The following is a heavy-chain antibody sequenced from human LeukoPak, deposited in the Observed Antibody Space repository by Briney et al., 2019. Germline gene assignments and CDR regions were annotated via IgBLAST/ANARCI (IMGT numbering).Heavy chain of an antibody. CDR2: ISHDGNNK. CDR3: ARGPVVPAAFFDY. CDR1: GITFGSYG. V-gene: IGHV3-30*03. D-gene: IGHD2-2*01. J-gene: IGHJ4*02. Sequence: GGSLRLSCAASGITFGSYGMYWVRQAPGKGLEWVAVISHDGNNKYYADSVKGRFTISRDNSKNTLYLQMNSLRAEDTAVYYCARGPVVPAAFFDYWGQGTLVTVSS.